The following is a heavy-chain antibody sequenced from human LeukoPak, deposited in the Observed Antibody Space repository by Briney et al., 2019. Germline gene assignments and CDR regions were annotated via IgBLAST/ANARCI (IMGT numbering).Heavy chain of an antibody. Sequence: KPSETLSLTCTVSGGSISSYYWSWIRQPPGKGLEWIGYIYYSGSTNYNPSLKSRVTISVDTSKNQFSLKLSSVTAADTAVYYCARHVPYCSGGSCYEDGAFDIWGQGTMVTVSS. V-gene: IGHV4-59*08. CDR1: GGSISSYY. CDR3: ARHVPYCSGGSCYEDGAFDI. D-gene: IGHD2-15*01. J-gene: IGHJ3*02. CDR2: IYYSGST.